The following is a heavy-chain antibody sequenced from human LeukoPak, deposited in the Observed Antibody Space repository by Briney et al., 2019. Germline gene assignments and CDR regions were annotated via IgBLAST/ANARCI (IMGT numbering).Heavy chain of an antibody. Sequence: GGTLRLSCAASGFTFGSYGMSWVRQAPGKGLEWVSFITPNADRTAYADSVEGRFTISRDNPRNTLYMQMNSLRDEDTALYYCAIMHGYYDGSGYWVQWGQGTLVTVSS. V-gene: IGHV3-23*01. CDR2: ITPNADRT. J-gene: IGHJ1*01. CDR3: AIMHGYYDGSGYWVQ. D-gene: IGHD3-22*01. CDR1: GFTFGSYG.